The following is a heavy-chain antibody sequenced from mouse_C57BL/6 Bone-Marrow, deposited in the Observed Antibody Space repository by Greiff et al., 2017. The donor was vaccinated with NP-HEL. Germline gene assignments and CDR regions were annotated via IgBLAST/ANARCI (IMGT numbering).Heavy chain of an antibody. J-gene: IGHJ3*01. CDR2: INPNNGGT. CDR3: ARRGYDYDDGVAY. CDR1: GYTFTDYN. V-gene: IGHV1-18*01. Sequence: EVQLQQSGPELVKPGASVKIPCKASGYTFTDYNMDWVKQSHGKSLEWIGDINPNNGGTIYNQKFKGKATLTVDKSSSTAYMELRSLTSEDTAVYYCARRGYDYDDGVAYWGQGTLVTVSA. D-gene: IGHD2-4*01.